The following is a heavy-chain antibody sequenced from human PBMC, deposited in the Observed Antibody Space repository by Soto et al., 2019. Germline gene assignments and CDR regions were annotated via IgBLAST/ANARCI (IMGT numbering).Heavy chain of an antibody. V-gene: IGHV3-23*01. Sequence: ELQLLESGGGLVQHGGSLRLSCAASGFTVSSYAMTWVRQAPGKGLEWVSAISGSGTNRYYADSVKGRFTISRDNSKNTLYLQMNSLRAEDTAVYYCAKDKVDYGDYRGLDYWGQGTLVTVSS. CDR1: GFTVSSYA. CDR2: ISGSGTNR. CDR3: AKDKVDYGDYRGLDY. D-gene: IGHD4-17*01. J-gene: IGHJ4*02.